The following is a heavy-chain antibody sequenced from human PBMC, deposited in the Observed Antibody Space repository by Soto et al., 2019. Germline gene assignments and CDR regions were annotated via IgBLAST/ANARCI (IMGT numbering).Heavy chain of an antibody. CDR1: GFSFKDYY. Sequence: GGSLRLSCAASGFSFKDYYMTLIRQTPEKGLEWISTITSSGGNAYYAASVKGRVTISRDNAHNSLYLQMSGLRAEDTALYYCARYMYTNYVNYFELWGKGTLVTVS. CDR2: ITSSGGNA. V-gene: IGHV3-11*01. J-gene: IGHJ5*02. CDR3: ARYMYTNYVNYFEL. D-gene: IGHD3-16*01.